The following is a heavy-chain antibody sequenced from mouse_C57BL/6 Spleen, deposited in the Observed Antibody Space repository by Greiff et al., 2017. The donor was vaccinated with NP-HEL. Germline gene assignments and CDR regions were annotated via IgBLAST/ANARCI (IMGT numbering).Heavy chain of an antibody. CDR1: GYTFTSYW. CDR3: ARMDSYAMDY. CDR2: IYPSDSET. J-gene: IGHJ4*01. Sequence: QVQLQQPGAELVRPGSSVKLSCKASGYTFTSYWMDWVQQRPGQGLEWIGNIYPSDSETHYNQKFKDKATLTVDKSSSTAYMQLSSLTSEDSAVYYCARMDSYAMDYWGQGTSVTVSS. V-gene: IGHV1-61*01.